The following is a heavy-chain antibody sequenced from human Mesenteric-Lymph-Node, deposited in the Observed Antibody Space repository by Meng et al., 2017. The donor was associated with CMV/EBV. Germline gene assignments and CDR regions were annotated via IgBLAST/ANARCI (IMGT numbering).Heavy chain of an antibody. CDR1: GFTFSSYA. CDR3: ARGVDSSGYYYMTMDY. CDR2: ISYEGSIK. D-gene: IGHD3-22*01. Sequence: SLKISCAAAGFTFSSYAMHWVRQAPGKGLEWVAVISYEGSIKYHTDSVKGRFTISRDNSKNTLFLQMSSLRAEDSAVYYCARGVDSSGYYYMTMDYWGQGTQVTVSS. V-gene: IGHV3-30-3*01. J-gene: IGHJ4*02.